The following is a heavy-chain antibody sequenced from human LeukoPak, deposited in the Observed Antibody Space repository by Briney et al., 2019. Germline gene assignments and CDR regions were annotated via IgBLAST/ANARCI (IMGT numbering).Heavy chain of an antibody. CDR1: GGSFSGYY. V-gene: IGHV4-34*01. CDR3: ARQIGQGRDY. CDR2: IYYSGST. D-gene: IGHD2-21*01. Sequence: SETLSLTCAVYGGSFSGYYWSWIRQPPGKGLEWIGNIYYSGSTYYNPSLKSRVTISVDTSKNQFSLKLSSVTAADTAVYYCARQIGQGRDYWGQGTLVTVSS. J-gene: IGHJ4*02.